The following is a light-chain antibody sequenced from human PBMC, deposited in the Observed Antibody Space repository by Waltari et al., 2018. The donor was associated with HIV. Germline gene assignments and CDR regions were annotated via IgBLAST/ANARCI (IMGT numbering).Light chain of an antibody. CDR2: GNS. V-gene: IGLV1-40*01. CDR3: QSYDSNLSGL. Sequence: QSELTQPPSVSAAPGQRVTISCTGSSSNIGAGYDVHWYQQVPGRAPKVVSYGNSKRPSGVPDRFSGSKSGSSASLVITGLQSEDEADYYCQSYDSNLSGLFGGGTKVTVL. CDR1: SSNIGAGYD. J-gene: IGLJ2*01.